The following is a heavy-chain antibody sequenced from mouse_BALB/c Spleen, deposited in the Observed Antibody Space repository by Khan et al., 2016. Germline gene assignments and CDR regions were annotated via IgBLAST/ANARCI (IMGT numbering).Heavy chain of an antibody. CDR2: INTYTGEP. D-gene: IGHD2-14*01. Sequence: QIQLVQSGPELKKPGETVKISCKASGYTFTNYGMNWVKQAPGKGLKWMGWINTYTGEPTYADDFKGRFAFSLATSASTAYLQINNPKNEDPATCCCAAYYRDAMDYWGQGTSVTVSS. V-gene: IGHV9-3-1*01. CDR3: AAYYRDAMDY. J-gene: IGHJ4*01. CDR1: GYTFTNYG.